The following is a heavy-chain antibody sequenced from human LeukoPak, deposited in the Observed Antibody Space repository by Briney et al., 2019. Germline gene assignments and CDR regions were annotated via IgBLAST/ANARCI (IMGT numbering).Heavy chain of an antibody. CDR1: GFTFSSYS. V-gene: IGHV3-48*01. Sequence: GGSLRLSCAASGFTFSSYSMNWVRQAPGKGLEWVSYISSSSSTIYYADSVKGRFTISRDNSKNTLYLQMNSLRAEDTAVYYCAKDLIVGATPTGVDYWGQGTLVTVSS. D-gene: IGHD1-26*01. J-gene: IGHJ4*02. CDR3: AKDLIVGATPTGVDY. CDR2: ISSSSSTI.